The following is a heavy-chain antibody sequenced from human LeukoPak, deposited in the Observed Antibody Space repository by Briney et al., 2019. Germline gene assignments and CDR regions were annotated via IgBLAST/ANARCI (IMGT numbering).Heavy chain of an antibody. V-gene: IGHV1-24*01. D-gene: IGHD6-19*01. CDR1: GYTLTELS. CDR3: ASSSGWYRLLDY. CDR2: FDPEDGET. J-gene: IGHJ4*02. Sequence: GASVKVSCKVSGYTLTELSMHWVRQAPGKGLEWMGGFDPEDGETIYAQKFQGRVTMTEATSTDTAYMELSSLRSEDTAVYYCASSSGWYRLLDYWGQGTLVTVSS.